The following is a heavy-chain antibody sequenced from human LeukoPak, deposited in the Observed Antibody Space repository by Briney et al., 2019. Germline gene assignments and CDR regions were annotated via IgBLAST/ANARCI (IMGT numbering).Heavy chain of an antibody. Sequence: SETLSLTRTVSGGSITNYYWSWIRQPPGKGLEWTGYIYYSGSTNYNPSLKRRVTISVDTSENQFSLNLNSVTAADTAVYYCARHSPGRPYFEFWGQGSLVTVSS. V-gene: IGHV4-59*08. CDR3: ARHSPGRPYFEF. CDR1: GGSITNYY. CDR2: IYYSGST. J-gene: IGHJ4*02.